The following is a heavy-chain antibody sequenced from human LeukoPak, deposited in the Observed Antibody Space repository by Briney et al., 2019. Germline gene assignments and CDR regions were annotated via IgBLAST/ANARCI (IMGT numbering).Heavy chain of an antibody. CDR1: GASISSHY. D-gene: IGHD5/OR15-5a*01. Sequence: PSETLSLTCTVSGASISSHYCNWIRQSPGKGLEWIGYIYSSGSTQYSPSVKSRVTISINTSKNQFSLRLTSVTAADTAVYYCASSTTLQRVDFWGQGTQVTVSS. J-gene: IGHJ4*02. CDR2: IYSSGST. V-gene: IGHV4-59*11. CDR3: ASSTTLQRVDF.